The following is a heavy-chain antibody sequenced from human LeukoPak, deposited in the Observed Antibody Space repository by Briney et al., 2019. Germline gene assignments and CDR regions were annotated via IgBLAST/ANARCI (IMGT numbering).Heavy chain of an antibody. J-gene: IGHJ4*02. CDR1: GFTFSTHG. CDR3: AKDSEVTTTIED. CDR2: IRYDGSNK. Sequence: PGGSLRLSCAASGFTFSTHGMHWVRQAPGQGREWVAIIRYDGSNKYYADSVKGRFTISRDNSKNTLYLQMNNLRAEDTAVYYCAKDSEVTTTIEDWGQGTLVTVSS. D-gene: IGHD4-11*01. V-gene: IGHV3-30*02.